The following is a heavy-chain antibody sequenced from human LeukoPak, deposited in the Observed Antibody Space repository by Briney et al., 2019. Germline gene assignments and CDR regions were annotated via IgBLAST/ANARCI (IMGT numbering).Heavy chain of an antibody. Sequence: NPSETLSLTCTVSGYSISSGYYWGWIRQPPGKGLEWIGSIYHSGSTYYNPSLKSRVTISVGTSKNQFALKLSSVTAAHTAVYYCARARREMVDYWGQGTLVTVSS. J-gene: IGHJ4*02. CDR2: IYHSGST. V-gene: IGHV4-38-2*02. CDR3: ARARREMVDY. D-gene: IGHD5-24*01. CDR1: GYSISSGYY.